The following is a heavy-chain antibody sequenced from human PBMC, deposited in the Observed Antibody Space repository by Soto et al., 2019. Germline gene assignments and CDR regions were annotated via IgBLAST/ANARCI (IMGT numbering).Heavy chain of an antibody. D-gene: IGHD3-10*01. CDR1: GFRFDDYA. CDR2: INWNSAHI. J-gene: IGHJ6*02. CDR3: AKDIRGSPRYYGMDV. V-gene: IGHV3-9*01. Sequence: PGGSLRLSCAASGFRFDDYAMHWVRHVPGKGLEWVSSINWNSAHIHYADFVKGRFSISRDNANNLLYLHMDSLRPEDTALYFCAKDIRGSPRYYGMDVWGQGTTVTVSS.